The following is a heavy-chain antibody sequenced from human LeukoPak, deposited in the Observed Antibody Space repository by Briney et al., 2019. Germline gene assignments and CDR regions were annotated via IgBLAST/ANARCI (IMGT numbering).Heavy chain of an antibody. J-gene: IGHJ6*02. V-gene: IGHV1-46*01. CDR1: GYTFTSYY. D-gene: IGHD2-2*02. Sequence: GASVNVSCKASGYTFTSYYMHWVRQAPGQGLEWMGIINPSGGRTSYAEKFQDRVTMTRDTSTSIVYMELSSLRSEDTAVYYCARDQTDCSRTNCYNLHYGMDVWGQGTTVTVSS. CDR3: ARDQTDCSRTNCYNLHYGMDV. CDR2: INPSGGRT.